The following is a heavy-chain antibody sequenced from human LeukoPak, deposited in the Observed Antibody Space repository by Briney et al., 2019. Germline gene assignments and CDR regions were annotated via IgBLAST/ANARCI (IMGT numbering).Heavy chain of an antibody. D-gene: IGHD2-15*01. CDR2: IYHSGST. J-gene: IGHJ4*02. Sequence: SQTLYLTCAVSGGSISSGGYSWSWIRQPPGKGLEWIGYIYHSGSTYYNPSLKSRVTISVDRSKNQFSLKLSSVTAADTAVYYCARARVVAASYYFDYWGQGTLVTVSS. CDR1: GGSISSGGYS. CDR3: ARARVVAASYYFDY. V-gene: IGHV4-30-2*01.